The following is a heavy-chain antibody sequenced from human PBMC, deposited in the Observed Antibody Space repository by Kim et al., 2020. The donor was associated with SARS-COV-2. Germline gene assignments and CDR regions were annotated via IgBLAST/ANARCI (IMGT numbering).Heavy chain of an antibody. CDR2: IIPIFGTT. D-gene: IGHD6-19*01. CDR1: GGTFSSYA. J-gene: IGHJ4*02. Sequence: SVKVSCKASGGTFSSYAISWVRQAPGQGLEWMGGIIPIFGTTNYAQKFQGRVTITADESTSTAYMELSSLRSEDTAVYYCARDRVQNKRYSSGWYLYFDYWGQGTLVTVSS. V-gene: IGHV1-69*13. CDR3: ARDRVQNKRYSSGWYLYFDY.